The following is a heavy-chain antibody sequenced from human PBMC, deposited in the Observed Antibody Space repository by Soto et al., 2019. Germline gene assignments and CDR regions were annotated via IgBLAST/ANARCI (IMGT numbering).Heavy chain of an antibody. D-gene: IGHD2-15*01. Sequence: EVQLVESGGGLVQPGRSLRLSCAASGFTFDDYAMHWVRQAPGKGLVWVSGISWNSGSIGYADSVKGRFTISRDNAKNSLYLQMNSLRAEDTALYYCAKEAVRGLLLRGAFDIWGQGTMVTVSS. V-gene: IGHV3-9*01. CDR3: AKEAVRGLLLRGAFDI. CDR1: GFTFDDYA. J-gene: IGHJ3*02. CDR2: ISWNSGSI.